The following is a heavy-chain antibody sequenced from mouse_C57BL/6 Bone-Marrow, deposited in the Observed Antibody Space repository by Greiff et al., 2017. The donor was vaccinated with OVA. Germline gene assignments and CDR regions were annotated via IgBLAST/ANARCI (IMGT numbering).Heavy chain of an antibody. CDR1: GFTFSSYG. CDR3: ASPIYYGNSEFAY. V-gene: IGHV5-6*01. D-gene: IGHD2-1*01. CDR2: ISSGGSYT. J-gene: IGHJ3*01. Sequence: EVQLVESGGDLVKPGGSLKLSCAASGFTFSSYGMSWVRQTPDKRLEWVATISSGGSYTYYPDSVKGRFTISRDNAKNTLYLQMSSLKSEDTAMYYCASPIYYGNSEFAYWGQGTLVTVSA.